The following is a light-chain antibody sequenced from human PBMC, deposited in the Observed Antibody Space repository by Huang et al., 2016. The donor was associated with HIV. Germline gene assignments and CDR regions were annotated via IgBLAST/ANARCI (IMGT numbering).Light chain of an antibody. CDR2: QAS. V-gene: IGKV1-5*03. J-gene: IGKJ1*01. CDR3: QQYDSYSRWT. CDR1: QSISSW. Sequence: DIQMTQSPSTLSASVGDRVSITCRASQSISSWLAWYQQKPGKAPKLLIYQASSVQNGVPSRFSGSGSGTEFTLTISSLQPDDFATYYCQQYDSYSRWTFGQGTKVEVK.